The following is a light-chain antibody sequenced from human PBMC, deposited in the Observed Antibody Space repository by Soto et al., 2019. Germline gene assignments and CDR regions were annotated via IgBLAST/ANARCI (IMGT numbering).Light chain of an antibody. CDR1: ASNIGNNG. CDR2: YDD. J-gene: IGLJ3*02. V-gene: IGLV1-36*01. CDR3: AAWDDGLNGLV. Sequence: QSVLTQPPSVSGAPGQGVTISCSGSASNIGNNGVNWYQQLPGKAPKLVVYYDDLLASGVSDRFSGSNSGTSASLAISGLQYEDEADYFCAAWDDGLNGLVFGGGTKLTVL.